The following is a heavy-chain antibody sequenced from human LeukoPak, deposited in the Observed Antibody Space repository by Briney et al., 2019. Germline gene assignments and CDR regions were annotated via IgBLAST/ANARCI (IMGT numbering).Heavy chain of an antibody. CDR2: MNPNSGST. J-gene: IGHJ4*02. CDR1: VYTFTIYD. V-gene: IGHV1-8*03. CDR3: ARGRSTGYPYYFEY. Sequence: ASVRVSSKASVYTFTIYDINWVRPAPGPGLEWMGWMNPNSGSTGYAQKFHGRVTITRNTSISTAYMELSGLRSEDTAVYYCARGRSTGYPYYFEYWGQGTLVTVSS. D-gene: IGHD5-12*01.